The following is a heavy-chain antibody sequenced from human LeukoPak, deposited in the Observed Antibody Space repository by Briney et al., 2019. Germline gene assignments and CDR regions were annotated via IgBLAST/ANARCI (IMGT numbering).Heavy chain of an antibody. V-gene: IGHV3-20*04. CDR3: ARSLWFGETVGVY. D-gene: IGHD3-10*01. Sequence: GSLRLSCAASGFTFSSYGMSWGRQAPRKGVELGSGINWNGGSTGYADSVKGRFTISRDNAKNSLYLQMNSLRAEDTALYYCARSLWFGETVGVYWGQGTLVTVSS. CDR2: INWNGGST. J-gene: IGHJ4*02. CDR1: GFTFSSYG.